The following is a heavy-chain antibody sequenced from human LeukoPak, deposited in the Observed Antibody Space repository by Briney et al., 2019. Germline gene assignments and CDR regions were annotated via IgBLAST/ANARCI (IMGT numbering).Heavy chain of an antibody. Sequence: SETLSLTCTVSGGSISSGSYYWSWIRQPAGKGLEWIGRIYTSGSTNYNPSLKSRVTISVDTSKNQFSLKLSSVTAADTAVYYCARRRIYYYYYYMDVWGKGTTVTISS. V-gene: IGHV4-61*02. CDR1: GGSISSGSYY. CDR2: IYTSGST. CDR3: ARRRIYYYYYYMDV. D-gene: IGHD2-15*01. J-gene: IGHJ6*03.